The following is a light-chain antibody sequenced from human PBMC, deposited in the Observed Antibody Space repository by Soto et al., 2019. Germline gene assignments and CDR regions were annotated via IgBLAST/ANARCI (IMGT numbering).Light chain of an antibody. CDR3: QQYNSYSEA. J-gene: IGKJ1*01. CDR1: QSISGW. V-gene: IGKV1-5*01. CDR2: VAS. Sequence: DIQMTQSPSPLSAFVGDRVTISCRASQSISGWLAWYQQKPGKAPRLLMYVASSLQSGVPSRFSGSGSATEFTLTISSLQPDDFATYFCQQYNSYSEAFGQGTKVDIK.